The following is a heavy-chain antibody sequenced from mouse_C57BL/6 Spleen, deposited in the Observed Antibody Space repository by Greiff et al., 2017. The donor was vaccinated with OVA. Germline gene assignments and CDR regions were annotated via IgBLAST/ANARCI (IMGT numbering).Heavy chain of an antibody. Sequence: QVQLQQPGTELVKPGASVKLSCKASGYTFTSYWMHWVKQRPGQGLEWIGNINPSNGGTNYNEKFKSKATLTVDKSSSTAYMQLSSLTSEDSAVYYCARSVIYYYGTPYYFDYWGQGTTLTVSS. CDR1: GYTFTSYW. CDR2: INPSNGGT. CDR3: ARSVIYYYGTPYYFDY. J-gene: IGHJ2*01. V-gene: IGHV1-53*01. D-gene: IGHD1-1*01.